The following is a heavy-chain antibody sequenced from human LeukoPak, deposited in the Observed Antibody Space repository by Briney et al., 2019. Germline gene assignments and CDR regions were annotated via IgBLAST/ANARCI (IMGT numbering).Heavy chain of an antibody. J-gene: IGHJ6*02. D-gene: IGHD6-13*01. Sequence: SETLSLTCAVYGGSFSGYYWSWIRQPPGKGLEWIGSIYYSGSTYYNPSLKSRVTISVDTSKNQFSLKLSSVTAADTAVYYCARGSISSSWLKRDYYYYYGMDVWGQGTTVTVSS. CDR1: GGSFSGYY. V-gene: IGHV4-34*01. CDR2: IYYSGST. CDR3: ARGSISSSWLKRDYYYYYGMDV.